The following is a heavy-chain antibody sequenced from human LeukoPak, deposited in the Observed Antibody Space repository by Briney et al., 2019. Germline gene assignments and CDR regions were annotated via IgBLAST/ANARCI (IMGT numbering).Heavy chain of an antibody. CDR2: IYYSGST. CDR3: ARGDLSVFGVVKVGWFDP. D-gene: IGHD3-3*01. V-gene: IGHV4-39*07. J-gene: IGHJ5*02. CDR1: GGSISSSVYY. Sequence: PSETPSLTCSVSGGSISSSVYYWGWIRQPPGKGLEWIGNIYYSGSTSYNPSLKSRVIISVDTSKMQISLNLGSVTAADTAHYYCARGDLSVFGVVKVGWFDPWGQGTLVSVSS.